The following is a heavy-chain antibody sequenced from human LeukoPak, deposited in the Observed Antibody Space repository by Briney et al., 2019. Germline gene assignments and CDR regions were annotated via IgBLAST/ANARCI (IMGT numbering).Heavy chain of an antibody. CDR1: GGTFSSYA. CDR2: IIPIFGTA. CDR3: ASAFYYYDSSGYFNFDY. D-gene: IGHD3-22*01. V-gene: IGHV1-69*05. J-gene: IGHJ4*02. Sequence: SVKVSCKASGGTFSSYAISWVRQAPGQGLEWMGRIIPIFGTANYAQKFQGRVTITTDESTSTAYMELSSLRSEDTAVYYCASAFYYYDSSGYFNFDYWGQGTLVTVSS.